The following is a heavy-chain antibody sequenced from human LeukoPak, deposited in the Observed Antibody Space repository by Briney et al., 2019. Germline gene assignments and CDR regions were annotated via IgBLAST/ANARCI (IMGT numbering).Heavy chain of an antibody. CDR1: GFSLSTNGVG. Sequence: SGPTLVNPTQTLTLTCTFSGFSLSTNGVGVGWIRQPPGKALEWLALIYWNDDKRYSPSLKSRLTITKDTSKNQVVLTMTNMDPVDTATYYCAHSYYDFWSGYWFDYWGQGTLVTVSS. V-gene: IGHV2-5*01. D-gene: IGHD3-3*01. J-gene: IGHJ4*02. CDR2: IYWNDDK. CDR3: AHSYYDFWSGYWFDY.